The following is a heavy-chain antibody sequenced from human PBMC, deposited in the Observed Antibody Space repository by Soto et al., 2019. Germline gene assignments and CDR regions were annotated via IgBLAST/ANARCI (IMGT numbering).Heavy chain of an antibody. CDR2: IVVGSGNT. D-gene: IGHD2-15*01. J-gene: IGHJ6*02. CDR3: ATYCSGGSCYSGYYYGMDV. V-gene: IGHV1-58*01. Sequence: SVKVSCKASGFTFTSSAVQWVRQARGQRLEWIGWIVVGSGNTNYAQKFQERVTITRDMSTSTAYMGLSSLRSEDTAVYYCATYCSGGSCYSGYYYGMDVWGQGTTVTVSS. CDR1: GFTFTSSA.